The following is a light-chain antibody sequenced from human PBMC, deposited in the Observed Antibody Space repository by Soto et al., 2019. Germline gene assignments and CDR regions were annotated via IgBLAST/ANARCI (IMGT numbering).Light chain of an antibody. Sequence: DIVMTQSPLSLPVTPGEPASISCRSSQSLLHSNGYNYLDWYLQKPGQSPQLLIYLGSNRASGVPDRFSGSGSGTDFTLKISRVEAEDVGVYYSGTFGQGTKVEIK. CDR3: GT. CDR2: LGS. V-gene: IGKV2-28*01. CDR1: QSLLHSNGYNY. J-gene: IGKJ1*01.